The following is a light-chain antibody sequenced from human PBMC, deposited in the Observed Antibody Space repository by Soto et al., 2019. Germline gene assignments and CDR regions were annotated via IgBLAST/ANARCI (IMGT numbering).Light chain of an antibody. CDR1: QSISSF. V-gene: IGKV1-39*01. Sequence: DIQMTQSPSSLSSSVGDRVTLTCRASQSISSFLNWYQQKPGKAPKVMIYGASSLQTGDPSRFSGSGSGTDYTLTISSLQPEDSATYYCQQSHSAWTFGQRTKVEI. J-gene: IGKJ1*01. CDR2: GAS. CDR3: QQSHSAWT.